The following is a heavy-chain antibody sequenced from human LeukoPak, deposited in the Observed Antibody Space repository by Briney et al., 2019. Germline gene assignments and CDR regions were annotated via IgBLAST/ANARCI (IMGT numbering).Heavy chain of an antibody. CDR1: GFTFSNYN. Sequence: PGGSLRLSCAASGFTFSNYNMNWVRQAPGKGLEWVSSITSSSTYIYYADSVKGRFTISRDNAENSLYLQMDSLRDEDTAVYYCARVRTPRWGFDYWGQGTLVTVSS. CDR3: ARVRTPRWGFDY. CDR2: ITSSSTYI. J-gene: IGHJ4*02. D-gene: IGHD1/OR15-1a*01. V-gene: IGHV3-21*01.